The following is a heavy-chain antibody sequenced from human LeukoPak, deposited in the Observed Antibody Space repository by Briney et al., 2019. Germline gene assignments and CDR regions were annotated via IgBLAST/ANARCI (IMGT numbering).Heavy chain of an antibody. V-gene: IGHV3-33*03. CDR1: GFTFSSYG. Sequence: PGGSLRLSCAASGFTFSSYGMHCVRQAPGKGLEGVAFIWYDGSNKYYAESVKGQFPLSRDNANNKLYLQMNSLRAEDTAVYYCAGGKRGYSYGFDYWGQGTLVTVSS. CDR3: AGGKRGYSYGFDY. D-gene: IGHD5-18*01. J-gene: IGHJ4*02. CDR2: IWYDGSNK.